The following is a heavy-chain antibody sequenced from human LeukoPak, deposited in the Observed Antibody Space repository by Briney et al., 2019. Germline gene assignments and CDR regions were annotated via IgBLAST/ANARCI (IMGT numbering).Heavy chain of an antibody. D-gene: IGHD1-1*01. V-gene: IGHV4-61*02. Sequence: NPSETLSLTCTVSGGSISSGSYYWSWIRQPAGKGLEWIGRIYTSGSTNYNPSLKSRVTMSVDTSKNQFSLKLSSVTAADTAVYYCARTKGPERPFGYWGQGTLVTVSS. CDR3: ARTKGPERPFGY. J-gene: IGHJ4*02. CDR2: IYTSGST. CDR1: GGSISSGSYY.